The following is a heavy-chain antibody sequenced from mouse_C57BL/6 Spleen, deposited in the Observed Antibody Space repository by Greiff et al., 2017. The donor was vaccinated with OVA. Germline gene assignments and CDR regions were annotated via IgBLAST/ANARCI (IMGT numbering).Heavy chain of an antibody. V-gene: IGHV5-9-1*02. CDR1: GFTFSSYA. CDR2: ISSGGDYI. Sequence: EVQLQESGEGLVKPGGSLKLSCAASGFTFSSYAMSWVRQTPEKRLEWVAYISSGGDYIYYADTVKGRFTISRDNARNTLYLQMSSLKSEDTAMYYCTRGGGNLAWFAYWGQGTLVTVSA. D-gene: IGHD2-1*01. CDR3: TRGGGNLAWFAY. J-gene: IGHJ3*01.